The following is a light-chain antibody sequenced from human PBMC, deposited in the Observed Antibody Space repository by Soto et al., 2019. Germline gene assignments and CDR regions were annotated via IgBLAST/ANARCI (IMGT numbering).Light chain of an antibody. V-gene: IGLV2-11*01. CDR1: SSDVGGYNY. CDR2: DVS. J-gene: IGLJ3*02. CDR3: CSYACSYTLV. Sequence: QSVLTQPRSVSGSPGQSVTISCTGTSSDVGGYNYVSWYQQHPGKAPKLMIYDVSKRPSGVPDRFSGSKSGNTASLTISGLHAEDEADYYCCSYACSYTLVFGGGTKLTVL.